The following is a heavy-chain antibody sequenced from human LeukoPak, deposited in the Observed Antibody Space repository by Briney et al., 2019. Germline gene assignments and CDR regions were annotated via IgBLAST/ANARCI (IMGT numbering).Heavy chain of an antibody. J-gene: IGHJ4*02. V-gene: IGHV3-74*01. Sequence: GGSLRLSCAASGFTFSRYWMHWVRQAPGKGLVWVSRINSDGSDITYADSVKGRFTISRDNAKSTEYLQMNSLRAEDTAVYYCARGSLGDGSLLIDYWGQGTLVTVSS. CDR2: INSDGSDI. CDR3: ARGSLGDGSLLIDY. CDR1: GFTFSRYW. D-gene: IGHD1-26*01.